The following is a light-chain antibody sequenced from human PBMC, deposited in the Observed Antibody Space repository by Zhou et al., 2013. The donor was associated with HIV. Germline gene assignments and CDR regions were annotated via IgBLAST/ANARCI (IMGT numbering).Light chain of an antibody. J-gene: IGKJ2*01. CDR1: QSLGSN. Sequence: EIVMTQSPATLSVSPGERATLSCRASQSLGSNLAWYQQKPGQAPRLLIYAASNRATGIPDRFSGSGSGTDFTLTISRLEPEDFAVYYCQHYGTSSYTFGQGTKLEIK. CDR3: QHYGTSSYT. CDR2: AAS. V-gene: IGKV3-20*01.